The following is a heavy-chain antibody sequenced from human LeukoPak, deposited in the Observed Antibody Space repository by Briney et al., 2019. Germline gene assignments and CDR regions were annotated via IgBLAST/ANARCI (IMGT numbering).Heavy chain of an antibody. V-gene: IGHV3-66*02. D-gene: IGHD3-22*01. CDR2: IYSGGST. J-gene: IGHJ4*02. CDR3: ARVRPPGYYDSSDYNFYY. CDR1: GFIVSSNY. Sequence: GGSLRLSCAASGFIVSSNYMSWVRQAPGKGLEWVSVIYSGGSTYYADSVKGRFTISRDNSKNTLYLQMNSLRAEDTAVYYCARVRPPGYYDSSDYNFYYWGQGTLVTVSS.